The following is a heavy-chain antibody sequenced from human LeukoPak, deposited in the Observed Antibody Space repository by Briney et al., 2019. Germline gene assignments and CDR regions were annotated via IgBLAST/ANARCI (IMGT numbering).Heavy chain of an antibody. V-gene: IGHV3-11*01. CDR1: GFTFSDYY. D-gene: IGHD3-10*01. CDR2: ISQSGTTI. Sequence: PGGSLRLPCTASGFTFSDYYMSWIRQAPGKGLEWVSYISQSGTTIYYADSVKGRFTVSRDNGKNSLYLQMSSLRAEDTGMYYCAREGHTYGSDYWGQGTLVTVSS. CDR3: AREGHTYGSDY. J-gene: IGHJ4*02.